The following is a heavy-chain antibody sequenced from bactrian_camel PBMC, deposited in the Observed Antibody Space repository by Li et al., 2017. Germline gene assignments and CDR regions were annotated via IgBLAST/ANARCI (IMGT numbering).Heavy chain of an antibody. CDR1: GNRYSRNC. D-gene: IGHD7*01. V-gene: IGHV3S53*01. J-gene: IGHJ4*01. CDR2: IDDDGLA. CDR3: GADPRWWQLKANRYHV. Sequence: VQLVESGGGSVQAGGSLRLSCVVSGNRYSRNCVGWFRQAPGKEREGVAVIDDDGLAKFADSVKGRFTVSQDTAANTLYLQMNSLKPEDTGKYFCGADPRWWQLKANRYHVWGQGTQVTVS.